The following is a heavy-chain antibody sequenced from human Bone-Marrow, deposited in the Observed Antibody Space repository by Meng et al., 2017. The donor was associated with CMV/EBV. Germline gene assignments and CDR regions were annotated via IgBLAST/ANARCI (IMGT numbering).Heavy chain of an antibody. V-gene: IGHV3-21*06. CDR1: GFTFSSYS. Sequence: GESLKISCAASGFTFSSYSMNWVRQAPGKGLEWVSSISSSSSYIYYADSVKGRFTISRDNAKNTLYLQMNSLRAEDTAVYYCAREYRLNYDSCGFDFWGQGTLVTVSS. D-gene: IGHD3-22*01. J-gene: IGHJ4*02. CDR2: ISSSSSYI. CDR3: AREYRLNYDSCGFDF.